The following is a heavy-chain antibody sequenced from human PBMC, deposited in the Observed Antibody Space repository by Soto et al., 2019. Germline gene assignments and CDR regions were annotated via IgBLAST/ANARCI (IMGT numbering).Heavy chain of an antibody. D-gene: IGHD4-4*01. CDR2: ISGSGGST. CDR3: AKQMTTVTRPYYYYYMDV. Sequence: GGSLRLSCAASGFTFSSYTMSWVRQAPGKGLEWVSAISGSGGSTYYAVSVKGRFTISRDNSKNTLYLQMNSLRAEDTAVYYCAKQMTTVTRPYYYYYMDVWGKGTTVTVSS. J-gene: IGHJ6*03. CDR1: GFTFSSYT. V-gene: IGHV3-23*01.